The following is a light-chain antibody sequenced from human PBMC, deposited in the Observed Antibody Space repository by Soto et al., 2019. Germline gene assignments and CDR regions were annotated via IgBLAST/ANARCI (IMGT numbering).Light chain of an antibody. CDR3: QQYGSSYPWT. Sequence: VLTQSPGTLSLSPGESATLSCRASQTVSITYLTWYQQKPGQAPRLLIFGASKRATGIPDRFSGSGSGRDFTLTIRRLEPEDFAVYYCQQYGSSYPWTFGQGTKVDIK. J-gene: IGKJ1*01. V-gene: IGKV3-20*01. CDR1: QTVSITY. CDR2: GAS.